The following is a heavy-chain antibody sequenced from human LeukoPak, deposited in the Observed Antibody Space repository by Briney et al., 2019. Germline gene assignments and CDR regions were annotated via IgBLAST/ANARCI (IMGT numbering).Heavy chain of an antibody. V-gene: IGHV4-39*07. J-gene: IGHJ4*02. CDR2: IYYSGST. Sequence: PSETLSLTCTVSGGSISSSSYYWGWIRQPPGKGLEWIGSIYYSGSTYYNPSLKSRVTISVDTSKNQFSLKLSSVTAADTAVYYCARGGLHRLWFGEFWGQGTLVTVSS. CDR1: GGSISSSSYY. CDR3: ARGGLHRLWFGEF. D-gene: IGHD3-10*01.